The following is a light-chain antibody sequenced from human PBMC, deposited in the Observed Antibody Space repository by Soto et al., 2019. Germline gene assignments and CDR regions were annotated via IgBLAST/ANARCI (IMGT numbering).Light chain of an antibody. J-gene: IGKJ4*01. V-gene: IGKV3-11*01. CDR1: QSVSRY. Sequence: EIGLTQSPATLSLSPGERATLSCRASQSVSRYLAWYQQKPGQAPRLVIHVTSTRATGVPDTFSGSGSGTEFTLIISTLEPEDFATYYCQQRFSWPPTFGGGTHIEIK. CDR2: VTS. CDR3: QQRFSWPPT.